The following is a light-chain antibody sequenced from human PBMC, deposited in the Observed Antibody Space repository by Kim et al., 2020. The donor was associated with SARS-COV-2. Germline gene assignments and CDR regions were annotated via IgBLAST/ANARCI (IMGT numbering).Light chain of an antibody. CDR3: QTWGTGIVV. Sequence: SVKLTCPLSSGHSSYAIAWHQQQPEKGPRYLMKLNSDGSHSKGDGIPDRFSGSSSGAERYLTISSLQSEDEADYYCQTWGTGIVVFGGGTQLTVL. V-gene: IGLV4-69*01. CDR2: LNSDGSH. CDR1: SGHSSYA. J-gene: IGLJ2*01.